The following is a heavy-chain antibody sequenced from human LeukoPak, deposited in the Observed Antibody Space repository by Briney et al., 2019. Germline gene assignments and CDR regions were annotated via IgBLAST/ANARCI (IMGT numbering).Heavy chain of an antibody. D-gene: IGHD6-19*01. Sequence: SETLSLTCTVSGGSISSYYWSWIRQPPGKGLEWIGYIYYSGSTNYNPSLKSRVTISVDTSKNQFSLKLSSVTAADTAVYYCAVGPGYSSGWYDYWGQGTLVTVSS. V-gene: IGHV4-59*01. CDR3: AVGPGYSSGWYDY. J-gene: IGHJ4*02. CDR2: IYYSGST. CDR1: GGSISSYY.